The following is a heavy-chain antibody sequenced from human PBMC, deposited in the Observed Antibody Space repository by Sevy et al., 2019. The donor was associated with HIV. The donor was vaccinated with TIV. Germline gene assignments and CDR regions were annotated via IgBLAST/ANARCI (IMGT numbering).Heavy chain of an antibody. CDR2: IQFDGSSR. V-gene: IGHV3-30*02. CDR1: GFTFSYSG. D-gene: IGHD2-8*02. J-gene: IGHJ4*02. CDR3: AKNTAAVGVGGFDY. Sequence: GESLKISCAASGFTFSYSGMHWVRQAPGKGLEWVTFIQFDGSSRYYAESVKGRFTILRDNTKNTLYLQMNSLRRDDTAVYYCAKNTAAVGVGGFDYWGQGALVTVPS.